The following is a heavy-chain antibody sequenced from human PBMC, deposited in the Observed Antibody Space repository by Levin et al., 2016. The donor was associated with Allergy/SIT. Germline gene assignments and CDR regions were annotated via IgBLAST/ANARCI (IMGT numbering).Heavy chain of an antibody. D-gene: IGHD2-2*01. CDR3: ARGALIVVVPAAIPLLDV. J-gene: IGHJ6*04. CDR1: RGSISSGGYY. V-gene: IGHV4-31*03. Sequence: LRLSCTVSRGSISSGGYYWSWIRQHPGKGLEWIGYIYYSGSTYYNPSLKSRVTISIDTSKNQLSLKLSSVTAADTAVYYCARGALIVVVPAAIPLLDVWGKGTTVTVSS. CDR2: IYYSGST.